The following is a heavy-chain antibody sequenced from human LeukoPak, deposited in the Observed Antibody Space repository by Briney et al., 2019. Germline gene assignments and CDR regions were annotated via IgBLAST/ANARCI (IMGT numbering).Heavy chain of an antibody. Sequence: PSETLSLTCAVYGGSFSGYYWSWIRQPPGKGLEWIGEINHSGSTNYNPSLKSRVTISVDTSKNQFSLKLSSVTAADTAVYYCARHVCSSTSCYRLRGVDYWGQGTLVTVSS. J-gene: IGHJ4*02. V-gene: IGHV4-34*01. D-gene: IGHD2-2*01. CDR3: ARHVCSSTSCYRLRGVDY. CDR1: GGSFSGYY. CDR2: INHSGST.